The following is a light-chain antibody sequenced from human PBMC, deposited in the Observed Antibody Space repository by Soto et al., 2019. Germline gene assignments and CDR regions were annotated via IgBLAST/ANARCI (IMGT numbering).Light chain of an antibody. J-gene: IGKJ2*01. CDR1: QSVSSSY. CDR3: QQYASSPVYT. Sequence: EIVLRQSPGTLSLSRGERATLSCRASQSVSSSYLAWYQQKPGQAPRLLIYGASSRATGIPDRFSGSGSGTDFTLTISRLEPEDFAVYYCQQYASSPVYTFGQGTKLEIK. V-gene: IGKV3-20*01. CDR2: GAS.